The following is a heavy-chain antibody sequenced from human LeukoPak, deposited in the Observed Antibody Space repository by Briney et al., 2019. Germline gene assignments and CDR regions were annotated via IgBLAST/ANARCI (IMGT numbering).Heavy chain of an antibody. Sequence: SETLSLTCAVYGGSFTGYYWSWIRQPPGKGREWLGEINHSGSTNYNPSLKRRVTISVDTSKNQFSLKLRSVTAGDTAVYYCARGGSSSRSDYWGQGTLVTVSS. CDR1: GGSFTGYY. CDR3: ARGGSSSRSDY. D-gene: IGHD6-6*01. CDR2: INHSGST. V-gene: IGHV4-34*01. J-gene: IGHJ4*02.